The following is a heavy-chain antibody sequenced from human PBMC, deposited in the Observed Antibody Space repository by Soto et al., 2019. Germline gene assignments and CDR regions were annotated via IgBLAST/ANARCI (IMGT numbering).Heavy chain of an antibody. Sequence: ASVKVSCKASGDTFTSYDINWVRQATGQGLEWMGWMNHKSGNSGYAQRSQGRVTMTRNTSISTAYMELSSLRSEDTAVYYCTRVWAEVGATPHAFDIWGQGTMVTVS. CDR1: GDTFTSYD. V-gene: IGHV1-8*01. D-gene: IGHD1-26*01. CDR3: TRVWAEVGATPHAFDI. J-gene: IGHJ3*02. CDR2: MNHKSGNS.